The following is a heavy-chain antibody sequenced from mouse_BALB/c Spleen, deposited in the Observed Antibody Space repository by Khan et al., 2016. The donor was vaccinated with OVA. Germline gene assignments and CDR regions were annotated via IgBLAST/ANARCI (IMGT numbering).Heavy chain of an antibody. CDR1: GYTFTSYY. CDR2: INPSNGGT. V-gene: IGHV1S81*02. CDR3: IRRGTARATLWCAY. Sequence: QVQLQQSGAELVKPGASVKLSCKASGYTFTSYYMYWLKQRPGQGLEWIGEINPSNGGTNFNEKFKSKATLTVAKSSSTAYMQLSSLTSEDSAVFYGIRRGTARATLWCAYWGQGTLVTVSA. D-gene: IGHD3-2*01. J-gene: IGHJ3*01.